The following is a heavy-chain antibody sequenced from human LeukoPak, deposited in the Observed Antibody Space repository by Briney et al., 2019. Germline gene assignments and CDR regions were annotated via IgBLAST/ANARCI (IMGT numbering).Heavy chain of an antibody. CDR2: IFASGGST. J-gene: IGHJ4*02. D-gene: IGHD2-2*01. Sequence: GGSLRLSCAASGFTFSRNGMTWVRQAPGKGLEWVSAIFASGGSTYYADSVKGRFTISRDNSKNTLYLQMNSLRAEDTALYYCSKGRGPAAVAPDYWGQGTLVTVSS. CDR3: SKGRGPAAVAPDY. CDR1: GFTFSRNG. V-gene: IGHV3-23*01.